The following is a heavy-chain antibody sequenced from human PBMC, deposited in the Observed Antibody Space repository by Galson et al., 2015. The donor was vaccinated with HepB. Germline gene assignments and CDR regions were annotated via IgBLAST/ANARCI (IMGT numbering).Heavy chain of an antibody. CDR2: IYYSGST. CDR3: ARQLYYYDSSGYYYDYNWFDP. D-gene: IGHD3-22*01. CDR1: GGSISSSSYY. J-gene: IGHJ5*02. Sequence: QVQLQESGPGLVKPSETLSLTCTVSGGSISSSSYYWGWIRQPPGKGLEWIGSIYYSGSTYYNPSPKSRVTISVDTSKNQFSLKLSSVTAADTAVYYCARQLYYYDSSGYYYDYNWFDPWGQGTLVTVSS. V-gene: IGHV4-39*01.